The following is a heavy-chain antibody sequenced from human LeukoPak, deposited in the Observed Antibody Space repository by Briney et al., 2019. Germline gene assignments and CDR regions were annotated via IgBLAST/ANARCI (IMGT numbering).Heavy chain of an antibody. CDR3: ASTRGAAAGTAFDY. V-gene: IGHV3-23*01. CDR2: ISGSGGST. D-gene: IGHD6-13*01. CDR1: GFTSSSYA. J-gene: IGHJ4*02. Sequence: GGSLRLSCAASGFTSSSYAMSWVRQAPGKGLEWVSSISGSGGSTYYADSVKGRFTISRDNSKNTLYLQMNSLRAEDTAVYYCASTRGAAAGTAFDYWGQGTLVTVSS.